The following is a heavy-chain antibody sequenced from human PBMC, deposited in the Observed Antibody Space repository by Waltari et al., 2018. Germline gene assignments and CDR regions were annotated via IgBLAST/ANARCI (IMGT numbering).Heavy chain of an antibody. CDR1: GYSFTSYN. Sequence: QVQLVQSGAEVKKPGASVKVSCKASGYSFTSYNINWVRQAAGQGLEWMGWMNPTSGGTGYAQKFQDRVTITRNTSIGTAYMELRSLRSEDTAVYYCARDYGSGTYYYMDVWGKGTTVTVSS. CDR2: MNPTSGGT. D-gene: IGHD3-10*01. V-gene: IGHV1-8*03. CDR3: ARDYGSGTYYYMDV. J-gene: IGHJ6*03.